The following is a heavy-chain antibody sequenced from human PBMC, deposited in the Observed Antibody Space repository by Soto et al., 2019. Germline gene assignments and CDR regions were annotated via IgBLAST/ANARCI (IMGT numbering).Heavy chain of an antibody. V-gene: IGHV3-9*01. J-gene: IGHJ1*01. CDR3: AKDIGGWLAVAGTRYFHH. Sequence: EVQLVESGGGLVQPGRSLRLSCAASGFTFDDYAMHWVRQAPGKGLEWVSGISWNSGSIGYADSVKGRFTIYRDNAKNSLYLQINSLRAEDTAVYYCAKDIGGWLAVAGTRYFHHCGQGTLVTVSS. D-gene: IGHD6-19*01. CDR2: ISWNSGSI. CDR1: GFTFDDYA.